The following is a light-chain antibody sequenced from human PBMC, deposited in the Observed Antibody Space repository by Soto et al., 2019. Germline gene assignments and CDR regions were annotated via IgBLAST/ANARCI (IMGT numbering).Light chain of an antibody. J-gene: IGLJ2*01. Sequence: QSVLTQPPSVSAAPGQPVTIICSGSNPNIGNNYVSWYQQLPGTAPKLLIYDNIRRPSGIPDRFSGSKSGTSATLGITGLQTGDEADYYCGTWDSNLSTVVFGGGTKVTVL. CDR2: DNI. CDR1: NPNIGNNY. V-gene: IGLV1-51*01. CDR3: GTWDSNLSTVV.